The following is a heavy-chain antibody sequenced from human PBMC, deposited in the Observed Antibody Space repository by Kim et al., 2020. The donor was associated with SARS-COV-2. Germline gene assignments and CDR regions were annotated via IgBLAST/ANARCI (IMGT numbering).Heavy chain of an antibody. J-gene: IGHJ4*02. D-gene: IGHD3-16*01. V-gene: IGHV3-74*01. Sequence: GGSLRLSCAASGFTFSNFYMEWVRQAPGKGLVWVSRIRYDGTFTGYADSVKGQFTISRDNAKNTLYLQMNSLTDEDTAVYYCARDLAKGGWGQGTLVTVS. CDR1: GFTFSNFY. CDR2: IRYDGTFT. CDR3: ARDLAKGG.